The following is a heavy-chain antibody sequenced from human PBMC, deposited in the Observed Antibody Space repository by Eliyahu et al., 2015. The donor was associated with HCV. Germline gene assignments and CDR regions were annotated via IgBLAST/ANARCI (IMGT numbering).Heavy chain of an antibody. J-gene: IGHJ4*02. CDR3: ARRRDTTTYYPFDY. D-gene: IGHD2/OR15-2a*01. Sequence: EVQLVESGGGVVRPGESLRLSCXASGFTFDDYGMTWVRQAPGKGLGWVSGINWNGGRTGYADSVKGRFTISRDNAKNSLYLQMNTLRAEDTALYHCARRRDTTTYYPFDYWGQGTMVTVSS. CDR1: GFTFDDYG. CDR2: INWNGGRT. V-gene: IGHV3-20*01.